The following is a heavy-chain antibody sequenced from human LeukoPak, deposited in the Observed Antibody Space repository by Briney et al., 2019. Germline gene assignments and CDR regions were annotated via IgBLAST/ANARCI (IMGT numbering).Heavy chain of an antibody. CDR1: GFTFSSFA. D-gene: IGHD3-22*01. CDR3: AREGSYYDSSGYYVS. V-gene: IGHV3-23*01. Sequence: GGSLRLSCAASGFTFSSFAMTWVRQAPGKGLEWVSVISGSGGRTYYADSVKGRFTLSRDNSNNTLSLEMSSLRAEDTAVYYCAREGSYYDSSGYYVSWGQGTLVTVSS. J-gene: IGHJ5*02. CDR2: ISGSGGRT.